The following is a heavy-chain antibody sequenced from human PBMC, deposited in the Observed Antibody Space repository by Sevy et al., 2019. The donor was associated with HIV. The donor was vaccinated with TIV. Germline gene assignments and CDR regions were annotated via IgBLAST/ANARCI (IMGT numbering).Heavy chain of an antibody. J-gene: IGHJ3*02. CDR3: ARDFIVGRPVVGLDI. V-gene: IGHV3-7*03. Sequence: GGSLRLSCAASGFTFSNYWMNWVRQAPGKGLEWVAKIREDGNKRPYVDSVKGRFTISRENAKTSLYLQMNSLRGEDTAVYYCARDFIVGRPVVGLDIWGQGTMVTVSS. D-gene: IGHD1-26*01. CDR2: IREDGNKR. CDR1: GFTFSNYW.